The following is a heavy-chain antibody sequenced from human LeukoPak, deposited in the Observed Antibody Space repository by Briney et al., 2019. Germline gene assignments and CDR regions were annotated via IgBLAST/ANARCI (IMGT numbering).Heavy chain of an antibody. J-gene: IGHJ6*03. D-gene: IGHD4-17*01. CDR2: IYYSGST. CDR3: ERYGYYYYYMDV. Sequence: SETLSLTCTVSGCSISNYYWIWIRQPPGKGLEWIGYIYYSGSTNYNPSLKSRVTISVDTSMNHFSLKLSSVTAADTAVYYCERYGYYYYYMDVWGKGTTVTVSS. V-gene: IGHV4-59*01. CDR1: GCSISNYY.